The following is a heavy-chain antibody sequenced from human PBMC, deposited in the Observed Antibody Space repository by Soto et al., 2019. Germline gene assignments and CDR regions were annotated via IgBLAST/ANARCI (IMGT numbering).Heavy chain of an antibody. CDR3: ARGSGVDWFPDSRYYYYGMDV. V-gene: IGHV1-69*13. Sequence: SVKVSCKASGGTFSSYAISWVRQAPGQGLEWMGGIIPIFGTANYAQKFQGRVTITADESTSTAYMELSSLRSEDTAVYYCARGSGVDWFPDSRYYYYGMDVWGQGTRVTVSS. J-gene: IGHJ6*02. D-gene: IGHD3-9*01. CDR1: GGTFSSYA. CDR2: IIPIFGTA.